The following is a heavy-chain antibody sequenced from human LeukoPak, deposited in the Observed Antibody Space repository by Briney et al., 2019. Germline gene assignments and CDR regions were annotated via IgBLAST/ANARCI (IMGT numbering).Heavy chain of an antibody. CDR2: ISSSSSYI. Sequence: PGGSLRLSCAASGFTFSSYSMNWVRQAPGKGLEWVSSISSSSSYIYYADSVKGRFTISRDNAKKSLYLQMNSLRAEDTAVYYCARDINWNYDYWGQGTLVTVSS. CDR1: GFTFSSYS. D-gene: IGHD1-7*01. CDR3: ARDINWNYDY. V-gene: IGHV3-21*01. J-gene: IGHJ4*02.